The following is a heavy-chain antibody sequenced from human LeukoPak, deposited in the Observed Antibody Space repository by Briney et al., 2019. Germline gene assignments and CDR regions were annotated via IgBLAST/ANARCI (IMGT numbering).Heavy chain of an antibody. CDR3: ARDSLTYYYDSSVSNYYYYMDV. D-gene: IGHD3-22*01. J-gene: IGHJ6*03. CDR1: GGSISSGSYY. V-gene: IGHV4-61*02. CDR2: IYTSGST. Sequence: SETLSLTCTVSGGSISSGSYYWSWIRQPAGKGLEWIGRIYTSGSTNYNPSLKSRVTISVDTSKNQFSLKLSSVTAADTAVYYWARDSLTYYYDSSVSNYYYYMDVWGKGTTVTISS.